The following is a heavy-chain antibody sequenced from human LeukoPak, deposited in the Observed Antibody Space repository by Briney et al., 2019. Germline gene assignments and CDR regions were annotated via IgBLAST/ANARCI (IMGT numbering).Heavy chain of an antibody. J-gene: IGHJ6*03. CDR1: GFTFSDYY. V-gene: IGHV3-11*04. CDR3: ARGDQWLVRSYYYYYYYMDV. Sequence: PGGSLRLSCAASGFTFSDYYMSWIRQAPGKGLEWISYISSTGSTIYYAGSVKGRFTISRDNAKNSLYLQMNSLRAEDTAVYYCARGDQWLVRSYYYYYYYMDVWGKGTTVTVSS. D-gene: IGHD6-19*01. CDR2: ISSTGSTI.